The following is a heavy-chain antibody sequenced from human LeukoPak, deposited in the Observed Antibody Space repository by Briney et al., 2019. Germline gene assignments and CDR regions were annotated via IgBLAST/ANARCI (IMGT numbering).Heavy chain of an antibody. Sequence: GGSLRLSCAASGFTFSSYGMLWVRQAPGKGLEWVAVISYDGSNKYYADPVKGRFTISRDNSKNTLYLQMNSLRAEDTALYYCANSGTSPYYFDYWGQGTLVTVSS. CDR2: ISYDGSNK. CDR3: ANSGTSPYYFDY. CDR1: GFTFSSYG. D-gene: IGHD6-13*01. V-gene: IGHV3-30*18. J-gene: IGHJ4*02.